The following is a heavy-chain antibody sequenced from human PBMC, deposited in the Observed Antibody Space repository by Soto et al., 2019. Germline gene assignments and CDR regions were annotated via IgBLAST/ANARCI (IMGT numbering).Heavy chain of an antibody. D-gene: IGHD1-7*01. J-gene: IGHJ4*02. CDR1: GGSFTSNNW. Sequence: QVQLQESGPGLVKPSGTLSLTCAVSGGSFTSNNWWTWVRQPLGQGLEWIGEIYRTGSTNYNPSLKSRVTISLDKSENQFSLKVTSLTAADTAVYYCASRDPGTSVDYWGQGTLVTVSS. V-gene: IGHV4-4*02. CDR3: ASRDPGTSVDY. CDR2: IYRTGST.